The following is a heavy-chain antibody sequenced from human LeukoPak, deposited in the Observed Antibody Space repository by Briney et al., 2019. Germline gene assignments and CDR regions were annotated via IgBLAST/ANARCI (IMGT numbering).Heavy chain of an antibody. V-gene: IGHV4-4*07. Sequence: LETLSLTCTVSGGSISSYYWSWIRQPAGKGLEWIGRIYTSGSTNYNPSLKSRVTMSVDTSKNQFSLKLSSVTAADTAVYYCARGSCSGGSCYYFDYWGQGTLVTVSS. D-gene: IGHD2-15*01. J-gene: IGHJ4*02. CDR3: ARGSCSGGSCYYFDY. CDR2: IYTSGST. CDR1: GGSISSYY.